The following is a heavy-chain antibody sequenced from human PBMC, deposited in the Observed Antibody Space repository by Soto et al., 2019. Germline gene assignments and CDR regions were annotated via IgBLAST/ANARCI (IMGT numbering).Heavy chain of an antibody. CDR2: INQDGSEK. V-gene: IGHV3-7*01. CDR3: SASLDY. Sequence: GGSLRLACAASGFTFSSYWMDWVRQAPGKGLEWVANINQDGSEKHYIDSVKGRFTISRDNAKNSLYLQMSSLTAEDSALYYCSASLDYWGQGTLVTVSS. J-gene: IGHJ4*02. CDR1: GFTFSSYW.